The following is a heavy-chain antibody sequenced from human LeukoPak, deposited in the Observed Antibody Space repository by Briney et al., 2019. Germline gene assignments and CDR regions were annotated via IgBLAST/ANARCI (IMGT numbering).Heavy chain of an antibody. V-gene: IGHV3-21*01. CDR2: ISNIGSYI. Sequence: AGGSLRLSCAASGFTFSSYSMNWVRQAPGKGLEWVSSISNIGSYIYYADSVKGRFTTSRDNAKNSLYLQMNSLRAEDTAVYYCASWPGSFDYWGQGALVTVSS. CDR1: GFTFSSYS. J-gene: IGHJ4*02. CDR3: ASWPGSFDY.